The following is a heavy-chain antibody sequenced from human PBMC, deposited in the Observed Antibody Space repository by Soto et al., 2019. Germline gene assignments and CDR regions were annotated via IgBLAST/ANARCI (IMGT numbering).Heavy chain of an antibody. V-gene: IGHV4-59*01. Sequence: SETLSLTCTLSGGSISSYYWSWIRQPPGKGLEWIGYIYYSGSTNYNPSLKSRVTISVDTSKNQFSLKLSSVTAADTAVYYCSTSAYGDYLFDYWGQGTLVTVSS. D-gene: IGHD4-17*01. CDR1: GGSISSYY. CDR3: STSAYGDYLFDY. J-gene: IGHJ4*02. CDR2: IYYSGST.